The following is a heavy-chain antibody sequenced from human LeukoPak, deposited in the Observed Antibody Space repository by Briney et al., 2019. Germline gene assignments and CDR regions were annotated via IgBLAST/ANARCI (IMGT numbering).Heavy chain of an antibody. Sequence: SETLSLTCTVSGGSISSSSYYWGWIRQPPGKGLEWIGSIYYSGSTYYNPSLKSRVTISVDTSKNQFSLKLSSVTAADTAVYYCARQRGYYGSGSRFDYWGQGTLVRLL. D-gene: IGHD3-10*01. CDR2: IYYSGST. CDR3: ARQRGYYGSGSRFDY. CDR1: GGSISSSSYY. V-gene: IGHV4-39*07. J-gene: IGHJ4*02.